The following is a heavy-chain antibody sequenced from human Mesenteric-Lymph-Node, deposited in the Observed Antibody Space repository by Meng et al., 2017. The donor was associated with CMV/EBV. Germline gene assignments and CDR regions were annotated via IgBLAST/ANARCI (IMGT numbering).Heavy chain of an antibody. J-gene: IGHJ4*02. CDR1: GFTVSSNY. CDR3: AKDMGFLEWLSYCFDY. CDR2: IYSGGST. D-gene: IGHD3-3*01. Sequence: GESLKISCAASGFTVSSNYMSWVRQAPGKGLEWVSVIYSGGSTYYADSVKGRFTISRDNSKNTLYLQMNSLRAEDTAVYYCAKDMGFLEWLSYCFDYWGQGTLVTVSS. V-gene: IGHV3-53*05.